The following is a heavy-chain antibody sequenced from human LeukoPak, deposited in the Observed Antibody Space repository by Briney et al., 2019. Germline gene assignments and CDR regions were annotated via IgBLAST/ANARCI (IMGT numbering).Heavy chain of an antibody. CDR1: GFTFSSYS. J-gene: IGHJ5*02. V-gene: IGHV3-48*01. D-gene: IGHD7-27*01. CDR3: ARELLGIWFDP. CDR2: ISSGSRTI. Sequence: GGSLRLSCAASGFTFSSYSMNWVRQAPGKGLEWVSYISSGSRTIDYADSVKGRFTIFRDNAKNSLYLQMNSLRAEDTAVYYCARELLGIWFDPWGQGTLVTVSS.